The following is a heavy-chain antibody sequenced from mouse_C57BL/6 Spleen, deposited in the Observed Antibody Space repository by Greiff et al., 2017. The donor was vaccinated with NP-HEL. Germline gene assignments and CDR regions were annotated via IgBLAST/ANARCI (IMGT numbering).Heavy chain of an antibody. Sequence: DVKLVESGGGLVQPGGSLSLSCAASGFTFTDYYMSWVRQPPGKALEWLGFIRNKANGYTTEYSASVKGRFTISRDNSQSILYLQMNALRAEDSATYYCARSYAGYYAMDYWGQGTSVTVSS. V-gene: IGHV7-3*01. J-gene: IGHJ4*01. CDR1: GFTFTDYY. CDR2: IRNKANGYTT. D-gene: IGHD6-5*01. CDR3: ARSYAGYYAMDY.